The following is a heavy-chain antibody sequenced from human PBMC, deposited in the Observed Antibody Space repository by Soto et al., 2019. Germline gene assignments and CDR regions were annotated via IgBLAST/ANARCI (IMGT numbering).Heavy chain of an antibody. D-gene: IGHD3-22*01. CDR3: AGEVVSYFEY. CDR1: GYTFTGYY. J-gene: IGHJ4*02. V-gene: IGHV1-2*04. Sequence: ASVTVSCKASGYTFTGYYMHWVRQAPGQGLEWMGWINPNSGGTNYTQKFQGWVTMTRDTSISTAYMELSRLRSDDTAVYYCAGEVVSYFEYWGQGTLVTVTS. CDR2: INPNSGGT.